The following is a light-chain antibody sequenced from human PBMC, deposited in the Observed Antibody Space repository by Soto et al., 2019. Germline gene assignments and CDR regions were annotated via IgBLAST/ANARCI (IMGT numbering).Light chain of an antibody. J-gene: IGLJ2*01. CDR2: EVT. V-gene: IGLV2-8*01. CDR3: IAYAGSSNFVG. Sequence: QSVLTQPPSASGSPGQSVTISCTGTSSDVGSYNYVSWIRQRPGTAPKLMIYEVTKRPSGVPDRFSGSMSGNTASLTVSGFLAEDEADYFCIAYAGSSNFVGFGGGTQLTVL. CDR1: SSDVGSYNY.